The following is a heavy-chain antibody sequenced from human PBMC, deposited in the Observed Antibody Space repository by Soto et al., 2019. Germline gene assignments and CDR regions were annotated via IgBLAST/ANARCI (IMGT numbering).Heavy chain of an antibody. Sequence: SETLSLTCTVSGGSISSSSYFWGWIRQPPGKGLEWIGSIYYSGGTYYNPSLKSRVTISVDTSKNQFSLKLSSVTAADTAVYYCASVNILTASYLDHWGQGTLVTVS. D-gene: IGHD3-9*01. V-gene: IGHV4-39*01. J-gene: IGHJ4*02. CDR1: GGSISSSSYF. CDR3: ASVNILTASYLDH. CDR2: IYYSGGT.